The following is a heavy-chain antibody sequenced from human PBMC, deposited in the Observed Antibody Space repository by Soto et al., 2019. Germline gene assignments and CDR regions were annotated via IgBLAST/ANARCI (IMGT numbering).Heavy chain of an antibody. D-gene: IGHD7-27*01. CDR3: ARGLYCLTGRCFPNWFDS. CDR1: GDSISTVDYF. J-gene: IGHJ5*01. Sequence: QVQLLESGPGLVKPSQTLSLTCSVSGDSISTVDYFWAWVRQPPGQALEYIGYIYKSATTYYNPSFESRVAISLDRSKSQFSLNVTYLTAADTAVYFCARGLYCLTGRCFPNWFDSWSQGTLVTVSS. V-gene: IGHV4-30-4*01. CDR2: IYKSATT.